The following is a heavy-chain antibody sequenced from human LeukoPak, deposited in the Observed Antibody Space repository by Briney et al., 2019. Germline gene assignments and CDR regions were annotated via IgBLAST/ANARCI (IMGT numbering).Heavy chain of an antibody. CDR2: TYYRSKWYS. V-gene: IGHV6-1*01. CDR3: ARDSDYYASGTYYRVGFDP. D-gene: IGHD3-10*01. Sequence: SQTLSLACAISGDSVSSHSAAWDWIRQSPSRGLEWLGRTYYRSKWYSDYAVSVKSLITINPDTSKNQFSLQLNSVTPEDTAVYYCARDSDYYASGTYYRVGFDPWGQGTLVTVSS. J-gene: IGHJ5*02. CDR1: GDSVSSHSAA.